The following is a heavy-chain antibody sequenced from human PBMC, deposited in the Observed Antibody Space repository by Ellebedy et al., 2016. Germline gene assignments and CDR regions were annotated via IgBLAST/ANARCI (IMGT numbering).Heavy chain of an antibody. J-gene: IGHJ2*01. D-gene: IGHD3-9*01. Sequence: SVKVSCXAYGGTFSSYAMSWVRQAPGQGLEWMGGIIPIFGTANYAQKFQGRVTITADKSTSTAYMELSSLRSEDTAVYYCAAGGPLTGYHPDWYFDLWGRGTLVTVSS. CDR3: AAGGPLTGYHPDWYFDL. CDR2: IIPIFGTA. CDR1: GGTFSSYA. V-gene: IGHV1-69*06.